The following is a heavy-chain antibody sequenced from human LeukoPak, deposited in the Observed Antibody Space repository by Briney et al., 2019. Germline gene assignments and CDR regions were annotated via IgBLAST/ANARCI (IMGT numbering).Heavy chain of an antibody. CDR2: IRNQPHGETL. CDR3: TRDSYGYRPMYAMDV. D-gene: IGHD5-18*01. V-gene: IGHV3-49*03. Sequence: GGSLRLSCTASGFTFSDYSMSWFRRAPGKGLEWVGFIRNQPHGETLEYAASVKGRFSISEDDSKSIAYLQMNSLKTEDTAVYYCTRDSYGYRPMYAMDVWGQGTTVTVSS. J-gene: IGHJ6*02. CDR1: GFTFSDYS.